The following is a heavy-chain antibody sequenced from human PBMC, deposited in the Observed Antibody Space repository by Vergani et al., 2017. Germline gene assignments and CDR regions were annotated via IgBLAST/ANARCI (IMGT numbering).Heavy chain of an antibody. D-gene: IGHD6-13*01. CDR3: AKEERGXAAAGATPGFYMDV. J-gene: IGHJ6*03. CDR1: GFTFSSYG. Sequence: QVQLVESGGGVVQPGRSLRLSCAASGFTFSSYGMHWVRQAPGKGLEWVAVISYDGSNKYYADSVKGRFTISRDNSKNTLYLQMNSLRAEDTAGYYCAKEERGXAAAGATPGFYMDVWGKGTTVTVSS. CDR2: ISYDGSNK. V-gene: IGHV3-30*18.